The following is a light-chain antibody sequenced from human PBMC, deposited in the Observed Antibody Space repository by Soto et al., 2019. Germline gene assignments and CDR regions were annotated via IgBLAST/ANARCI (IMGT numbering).Light chain of an antibody. V-gene: IGKV3-20*01. Sequence: EIVLTQSPGTLSLSPGERVTLSCWASQSLRSSYLAWYQRKPGQAPRLLMFGASRRATGIPDRFNGSGSGTDFILTISRLEPEDVAVYYCQQHGTSPYTFGQGTVLEIK. CDR3: QQHGTSPYT. CDR2: GAS. J-gene: IGKJ2*01. CDR1: QSLRSSY.